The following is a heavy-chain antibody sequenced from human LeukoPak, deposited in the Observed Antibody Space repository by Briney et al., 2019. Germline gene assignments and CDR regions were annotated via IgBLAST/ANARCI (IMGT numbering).Heavy chain of an antibody. D-gene: IGHD6-13*01. V-gene: IGHV3-74*01. CDR2: IDSDGSST. J-gene: IGHJ4*02. CDR3: ARSKMLAAAEDY. CDR1: GVTFSSYW. Sequence: GGSLRLFCAASGVTFSSYWMHWVRQAPGKGLVWVSRIDSDGSSTSYADSVKGRFTISRDNAKNTLYLQMNSLRAEDTAVYYCARSKMLAAAEDYWGQGTLVTVSS.